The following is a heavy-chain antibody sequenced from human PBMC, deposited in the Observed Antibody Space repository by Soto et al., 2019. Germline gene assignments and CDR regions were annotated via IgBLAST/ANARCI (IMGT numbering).Heavy chain of an antibody. Sequence: EVQLLESGGGLVQPGGSLRLSCAASGFTFSSYAMSWVRQAPGKGLEWVSAISGSGGSTYYADSVKGRFTISRDNSKNTLYLKMNSLRAEDTAVYYCAKDRYCSGGSCYSFDYWGQGTLVTVSS. CDR1: GFTFSSYA. CDR2: ISGSGGST. CDR3: AKDRYCSGGSCYSFDY. D-gene: IGHD2-15*01. V-gene: IGHV3-23*01. J-gene: IGHJ4*02.